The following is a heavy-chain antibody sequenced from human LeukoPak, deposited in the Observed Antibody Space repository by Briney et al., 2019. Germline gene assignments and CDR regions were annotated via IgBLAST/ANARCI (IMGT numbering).Heavy chain of an antibody. CDR1: GYTFTSYG. D-gene: IGHD6-13*01. V-gene: IGHV1-18*01. Sequence: ASVKVSCKASGYTFTSYGISWVRQAPGQGLEWMGWISAYNGNTNYAQKLQGRVTMTTDTSTSTAYMELRSLRSDDTAVYYCARASPSGIAAAGYYYYYYMDVWGKGTTVTVSS. CDR2: ISAYNGNT. J-gene: IGHJ6*03. CDR3: ARASPSGIAAAGYYYYYYMDV.